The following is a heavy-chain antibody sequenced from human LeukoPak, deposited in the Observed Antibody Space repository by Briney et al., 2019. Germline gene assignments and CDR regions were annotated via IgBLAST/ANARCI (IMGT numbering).Heavy chain of an antibody. Sequence: PSQTLSLTCTVSGGSISSGGYYWSWIRQPPGKGLEWIGYIYHSGSTYYNPSLKSRVTISVDRSKNQFSLKLSSVTAADTAVYYCAREGGPPYCGGDCYPGSWFDPWGQGTLVTVSS. V-gene: IGHV4-30-2*01. J-gene: IGHJ5*02. CDR3: AREGGPPYCGGDCYPGSWFDP. D-gene: IGHD2-21*01. CDR2: IYHSGST. CDR1: GGSISSGGYY.